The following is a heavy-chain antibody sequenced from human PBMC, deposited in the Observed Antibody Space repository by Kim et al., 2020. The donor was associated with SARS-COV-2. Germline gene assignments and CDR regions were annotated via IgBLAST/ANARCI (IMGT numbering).Heavy chain of an antibody. D-gene: IGHD3-10*01. Sequence: SETLSLTCSVSGGSISRSSYYWGWIRQPPGKGLEWIGSLSYGGSPYLNPSLKSRVSISVDTSKNQFSLKLSSVTAADTAVYYCAREGGAGSYSVDCWGQGTLVIVSS. CDR1: GGSISRSSYY. CDR2: LSYGGSP. CDR3: AREGGAGSYSVDC. J-gene: IGHJ4*02. V-gene: IGHV4-39*07.